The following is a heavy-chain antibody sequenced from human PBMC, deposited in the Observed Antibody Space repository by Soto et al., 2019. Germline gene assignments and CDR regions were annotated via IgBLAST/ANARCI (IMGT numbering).Heavy chain of an antibody. CDR1: GGSFSGYY. CDR2: INHSGST. CDR3: ARGFYYSYGYEVYYYYGMDV. Sequence: PSETLSLTCAVYGGSFSGYYWSWVRQPPGKGLEWIGEINHSGSTNYNPSLKSRVTMSVDTSKNQFSLKLSSVTAADTAVYYCARGFYYSYGYEVYYYYGMDVWGQGTTVTVSS. J-gene: IGHJ6*02. D-gene: IGHD5-18*01. V-gene: IGHV4-34*01.